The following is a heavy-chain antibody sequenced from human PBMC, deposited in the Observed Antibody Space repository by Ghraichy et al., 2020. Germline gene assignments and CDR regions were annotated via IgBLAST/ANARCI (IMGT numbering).Heavy chain of an antibody. CDR1: GFTFSNYA. CDR2: ISGGGGST. Sequence: GESLNISCAASGFTFSNYAMSWVRQAPGKGLEWVSAISGGGGSTYYADSVKGRFTISRDNSKNTLYLQMNSLRAEDTAVYYCAKGGSGWSLSFDYWGQGTLVTVSS. V-gene: IGHV3-23*01. D-gene: IGHD6-19*01. J-gene: IGHJ4*02. CDR3: AKGGSGWSLSFDY.